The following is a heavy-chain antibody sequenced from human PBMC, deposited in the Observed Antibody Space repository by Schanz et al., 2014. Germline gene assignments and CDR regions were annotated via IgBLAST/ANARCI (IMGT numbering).Heavy chain of an antibody. CDR1: GFAFSVYG. D-gene: IGHD4-17*01. CDR2: IWSDGSTK. CDR3: ARPRFGYGEVDY. V-gene: IGHV3-33*01. J-gene: IGHJ4*02. Sequence: QVQMVESGGGVVQPGRSLRLSCAASGFAFSVYGMHWVRQAPGKGPEWVAVIWSDGSTKYYADSVKGRFTISRDRFQNTLYLRMSSLRAEDTAVYSCARPRFGYGEVDYWGQGTQVTVSS.